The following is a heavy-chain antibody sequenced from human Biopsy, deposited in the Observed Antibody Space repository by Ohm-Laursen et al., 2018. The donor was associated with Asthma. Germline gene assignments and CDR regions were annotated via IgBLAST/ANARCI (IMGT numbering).Heavy chain of an antibody. D-gene: IGHD3-3*01. CDR3: ARQGYDFWSGYFDAFDI. V-gene: IGHV4-39*01. CDR1: GGSISSSSYY. CDR2: IYYSGST. J-gene: IGHJ3*02. Sequence: GTLSLTCPVSGGSISSSSYYWGWIRQPPGKGLEWIGSIYYSGSTYYNPSLKSRVTISVDTSKNQFSLKLSSVTAADTAVYYCARQGYDFWSGYFDAFDIWGQGTMVTVSS.